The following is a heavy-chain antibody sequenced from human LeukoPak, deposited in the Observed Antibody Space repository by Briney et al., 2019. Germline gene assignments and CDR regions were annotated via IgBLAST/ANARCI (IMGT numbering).Heavy chain of an antibody. CDR2: ISGSGGST. V-gene: IGHV3-23*01. D-gene: IGHD3-10*01. CDR3: ARRTIITPGGFDY. J-gene: IGHJ4*02. CDR1: GFTFSSYA. Sequence: GGSLRLSCAASGFTFSSYAMSWVRQAPGKGLEWVSAISGSGGSTYYADSVKGRFTISRDNSKNTLYLQMNSLRAEDTAVYYCARRTIITPGGFDYWGQGTLVTVSS.